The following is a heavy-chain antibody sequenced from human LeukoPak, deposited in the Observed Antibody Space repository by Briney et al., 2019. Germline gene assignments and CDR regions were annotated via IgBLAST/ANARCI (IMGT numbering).Heavy chain of an antibody. Sequence: GGSLRLSCAASGFTFSTYAMSWVRQAPGKGLEWVSTISDSGDNTYYADSVKGRFTISRDNSKNTLYLQMNSLRAEDTAVYYCAKSPAYCGGDCYSDYWGQGTLVTVSS. CDR3: AKSPAYCGGDCYSDY. CDR1: GFTFSTYA. D-gene: IGHD2-21*01. J-gene: IGHJ4*02. CDR2: ISDSGDNT. V-gene: IGHV3-23*01.